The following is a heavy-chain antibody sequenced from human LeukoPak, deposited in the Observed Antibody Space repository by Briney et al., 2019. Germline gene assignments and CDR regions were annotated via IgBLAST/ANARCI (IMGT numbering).Heavy chain of an antibody. Sequence: ASVKLSCKASGGTGSSYAISWVRQATGQGLEWMGGIIPIFGTANYAQKFQGRVTITADESTSTAYMELSSLRSEDTAVDYCARVRVEGYYMDVWGKGTTVTVSS. CDR1: GGTGSSYA. CDR3: ARVRVEGYYMDV. D-gene: IGHD2-15*01. CDR2: IIPIFGTA. V-gene: IGHV1-69*01. J-gene: IGHJ6*03.